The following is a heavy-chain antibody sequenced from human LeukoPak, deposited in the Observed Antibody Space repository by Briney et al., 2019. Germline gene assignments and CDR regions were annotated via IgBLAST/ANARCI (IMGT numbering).Heavy chain of an antibody. D-gene: IGHD2-2*02. Sequence: GGSLRLSCAASGFTFSSYGIHWVRQAPGKGLEWVAVISDDGSNPYYADSVKGRFTISRDNSKNALYLQMNSLTAEDTAVYYCARRLYCSGANCYTGPDAFDLWGQGTMVTVSS. J-gene: IGHJ3*01. V-gene: IGHV3-30*03. CDR2: ISDDGSNP. CDR1: GFTFSSYG. CDR3: ARRLYCSGANCYTGPDAFDL.